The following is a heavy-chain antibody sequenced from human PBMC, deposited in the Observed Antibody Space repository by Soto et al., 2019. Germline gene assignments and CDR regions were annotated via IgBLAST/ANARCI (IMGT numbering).Heavy chain of an antibody. CDR3: ARVASPGYCTNGVCHIDY. Sequence: SETLSLTCAVSGGSISSSNWWSWVRQPPGKGLEWIGEIYHSGSTNYNPSLKSRVTISVDESKNQFSLKLSSVTAADTAVYYCARVASPGYCTNGVCHIDYWGQGTLVTVSS. CDR1: GGSISSSNW. J-gene: IGHJ4*02. CDR2: IYHSGST. D-gene: IGHD2-8*01. V-gene: IGHV4-4*02.